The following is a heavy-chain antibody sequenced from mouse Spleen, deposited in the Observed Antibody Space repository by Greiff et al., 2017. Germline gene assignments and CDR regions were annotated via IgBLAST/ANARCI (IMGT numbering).Heavy chain of an antibody. D-gene: IGHD1-2*01. CDR1: GFTFSSYT. CDR2: ISNGGGST. CDR3: ARHGTTAVFDY. J-gene: IGHJ2*01. Sequence: EVMLVESGGGLVQPGGSLKLSCAASGFTFSSYTMSWVRQTPEKRLEWVAYISNGGGSTYYPDTVKGRFTISRDNAKNTLYLQMSSLKSEDTAMYYCARHGTTAVFDYWGQGTTLTVSS. V-gene: IGHV5-12-2*01.